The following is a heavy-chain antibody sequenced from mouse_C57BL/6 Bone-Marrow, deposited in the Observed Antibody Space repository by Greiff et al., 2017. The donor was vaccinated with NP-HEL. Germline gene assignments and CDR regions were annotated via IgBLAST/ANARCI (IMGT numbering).Heavy chain of an antibody. D-gene: IGHD1-2*01. CDR2: ISSGGSYT. J-gene: IGHJ2*01. Sequence: EVQLMESGGDLVKPGGSLKLSCAASGFTFSSYGMSWVRQTPDKRLEWVANISSGGSYTYYPHSVKGRFTISRDNAKNTLYLQMCSLKSEDTAMYYCARHGGITTAPYYFDYWGQGTTLTVSS. CDR1: GFTFSSYG. CDR3: ARHGGITTAPYYFDY. V-gene: IGHV5-6*01.